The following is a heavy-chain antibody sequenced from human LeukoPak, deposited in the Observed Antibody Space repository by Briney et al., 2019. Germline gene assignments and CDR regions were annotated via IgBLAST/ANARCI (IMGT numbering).Heavy chain of an antibody. CDR1: GGSISSSSYY. Sequence: PSETLSLTCTVSGGSISSSSYYWGWIRQPPGKGLEWIGSIYYSGSTYYNPSLKSRVTISADTSKNQFSLKLSSVTAADTAVYYCARQGTGYDSSGYYYNDKYYFDYWGQGTLVTVSS. V-gene: IGHV4-39*01. J-gene: IGHJ4*02. D-gene: IGHD3-22*01. CDR2: IYYSGST. CDR3: ARQGTGYDSSGYYYNDKYYFDY.